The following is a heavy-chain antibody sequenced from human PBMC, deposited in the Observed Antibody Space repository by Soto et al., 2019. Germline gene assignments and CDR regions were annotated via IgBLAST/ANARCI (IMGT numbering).Heavy chain of an antibody. CDR2: IYSSGST. CDR1: GGSISSSGFY. J-gene: IGHJ3*02. CDR3: ARTSASRTLDI. V-gene: IGHV4-61*08. Sequence: QVQLQESGPGLVKPSETLSLTSTVSGGSISSSGFYWSWIRQPPGKGLEWIGYIYSSGSTTYNSSIKSRVTISLDTSKNQVSLKLTSVTAADTAVYYCARTSASRTLDIWGHGTLVSVSS. D-gene: IGHD1-7*01.